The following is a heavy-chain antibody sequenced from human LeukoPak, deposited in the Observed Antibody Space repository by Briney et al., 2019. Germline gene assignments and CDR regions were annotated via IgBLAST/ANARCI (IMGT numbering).Heavy chain of an antibody. CDR2: ISAYNGNT. V-gene: IGHV1-18*01. J-gene: IGHJ4*02. CDR3: ARDERYDSSGYPFDY. D-gene: IGHD3-22*01. Sequence: ASVKVSCKASGYTFTSYGISWVRQAPGQGLEWMGWISAYNGNTNYAQKFQGRVTMTRDTSISTAYMDLSRLRSDDTAVYYCARDERYDSSGYPFDYWGQGTLVTVSS. CDR1: GYTFTSYG.